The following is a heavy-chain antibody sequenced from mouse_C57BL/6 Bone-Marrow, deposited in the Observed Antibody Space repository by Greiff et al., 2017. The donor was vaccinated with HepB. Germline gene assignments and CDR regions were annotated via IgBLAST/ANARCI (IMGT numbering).Heavy chain of an antibody. CDR3: ARVTITTVVAYYFDF. J-gene: IGHJ2*01. D-gene: IGHD1-1*01. Sequence: QVTLKESGPGILQPSQTLSLTCSFSGFSLSTFGMGVGWIRQPPGKGLVWLVHIWWDDDKYYNPALKSRLTISKDTSKNQVFLKIANVDTADTATYYCARVTITTVVAYYFDFWGQGTTLTVSS. CDR2: IWWDDDK. CDR1: GFSLSTFGMG. V-gene: IGHV8-8*01.